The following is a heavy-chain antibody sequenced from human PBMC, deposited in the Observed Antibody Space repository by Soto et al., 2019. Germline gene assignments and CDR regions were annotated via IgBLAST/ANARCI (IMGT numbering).Heavy chain of an antibody. Sequence: GGPLRLSCAASGLTFNSAPMSWVRQAPGKGLEWVGRIEPNTDGGAIDYPAPVKGRFTISRQDSKETLELQLNSLRFEDTAGYYCTTPAIPVDGTQPINHWVQGALVSGS. J-gene: IGHJ5*02. CDR1: GLTFNSAP. CDR3: TTPAIPVDGTQPINH. CDR2: IEPNTDGGAI. V-gene: IGHV3-15*04. D-gene: IGHD6-19*01.